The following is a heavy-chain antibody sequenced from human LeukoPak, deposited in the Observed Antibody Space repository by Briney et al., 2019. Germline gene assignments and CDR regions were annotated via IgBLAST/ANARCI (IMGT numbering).Heavy chain of an antibody. CDR3: ARGARGSSSYYYYYYMDV. CDR2: INHSGST. Sequence: SETLSLTCAVYGGSFSGYYWSWIRQPPGKGLEWIGEINHSGSTNYNPSLKSRVTISVDTSKNQFSLKLSSVTAADTAVYYCARGARGSSSYYYYYYMDVWGKGTTVTVSS. D-gene: IGHD6-6*01. CDR1: GGSFSGYY. V-gene: IGHV4-34*01. J-gene: IGHJ6*03.